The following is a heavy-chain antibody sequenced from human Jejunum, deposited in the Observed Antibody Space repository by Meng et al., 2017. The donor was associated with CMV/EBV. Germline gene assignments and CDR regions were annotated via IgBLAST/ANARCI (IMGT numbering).Heavy chain of an antibody. V-gene: IGHV5-51*01. CDR3: ARVLVGSGYYSDAFDI. CDR2: IFPGDSDT. D-gene: IGHD3-22*01. CDR1: YSFTTHW. J-gene: IGHJ3*02. Sequence: YSFTTHWIAWVRQVTGKGLDWMGIIFPGDSDTRYSTSFQGQVTISVDNSLNTAYLQWSSLKASDSAIYYCARVLVGSGYYSDAFDIWGQGATVTVSS.